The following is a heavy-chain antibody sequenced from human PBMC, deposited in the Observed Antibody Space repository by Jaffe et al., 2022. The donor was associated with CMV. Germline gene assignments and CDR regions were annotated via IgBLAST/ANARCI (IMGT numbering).Heavy chain of an antibody. Sequence: QVQLQQWGAGLLKPSETLSLTCAVYGGSFSGYYWSWIRQPPGKGLEWIGEINHSGSTNYNPSLKSRVTISVDTSKNQFSLKLSSVTAADTAVYYCARCDILTGSLYYFDYWGQGTLVTVSS. J-gene: IGHJ4*02. CDR1: GGSFSGYY. CDR3: ARCDILTGSLYYFDY. D-gene: IGHD3-9*01. V-gene: IGHV4-34*01. CDR2: INHSGST.